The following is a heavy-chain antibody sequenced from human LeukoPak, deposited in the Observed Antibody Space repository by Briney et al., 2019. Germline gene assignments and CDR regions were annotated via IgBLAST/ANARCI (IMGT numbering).Heavy chain of an antibody. CDR1: GGSFSGYY. CDR3: ARGFSWRLNY. J-gene: IGHJ4*02. Sequence: SETLSLTCAVYGGSFSGYYWSWIRQPPGKGLEWIGEINHSGSTNYNPSLKGRVTISVDTSKNQFSLKLSSVTAADTAVYYCARGFSWRLNYWGQGTLVTVSS. D-gene: IGHD6-13*01. V-gene: IGHV4-34*01. CDR2: INHSGST.